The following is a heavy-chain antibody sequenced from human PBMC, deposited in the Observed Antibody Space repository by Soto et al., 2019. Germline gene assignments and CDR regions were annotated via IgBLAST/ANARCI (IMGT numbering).Heavy chain of an antibody. CDR3: ARSPLGGKQYHRCAIHFDY. D-gene: IGHD1-26*01. V-gene: IGHV4-31*03. CDR1: GGSISSGGYY. Sequence: QVQLQESGPGLVKPSQTLSLTCTVSGGSISSGGYYWSWIRQHPGKGLEWIGYIYYSGSTYYNPSHKSRVTISGDTSKNQCSLKLSSVTGADTAVYYCARSPLGGKQYHRCAIHFDYWGQGTLVTVSS. CDR2: IYYSGST. J-gene: IGHJ4*02.